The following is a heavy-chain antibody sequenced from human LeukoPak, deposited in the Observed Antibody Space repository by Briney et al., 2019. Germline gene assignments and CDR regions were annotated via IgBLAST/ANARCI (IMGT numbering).Heavy chain of an antibody. D-gene: IGHD6-19*01. J-gene: IGHJ4*02. CDR3: AKDVVGQQWLENY. V-gene: IGHV3-30*02. CDR1: GFTFSRYG. Sequence: GGSLRLSCAASGFTFSRYGMHWVRQAPGKGLEWVAFIRYDGNEKYYGDSVKGRFTISRDNSKNTRYVQMNSLRDEDTAVYYCAKDVVGQQWLENYWGQGTLVTVSS. CDR2: IRYDGNEK.